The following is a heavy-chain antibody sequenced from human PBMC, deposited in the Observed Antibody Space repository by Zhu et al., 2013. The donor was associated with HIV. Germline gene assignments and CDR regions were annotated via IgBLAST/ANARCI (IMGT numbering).Heavy chain of an antibody. Sequence: QVQLVQSGAEMKKPGASVKVSCKASGYPFNDHYMHWVRQAPGQGLEWMGIINPSGGSTSYAQKFQGRVTMTRDTSTSTVYMELSSLTSEDTAVYYCARKAARPFDYWGQGTLVTVSS. CDR3: ARKAARPFDY. J-gene: IGHJ4*02. D-gene: IGHD6-6*01. V-gene: IGHV1-46*02. CDR1: GYPFNDHY. CDR2: INPSGGST.